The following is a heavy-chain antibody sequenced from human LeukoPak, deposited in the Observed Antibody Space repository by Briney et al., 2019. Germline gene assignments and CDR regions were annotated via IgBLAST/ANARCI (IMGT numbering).Heavy chain of an antibody. CDR3: ARRLEVAAAIDS. V-gene: IGHV4-39*01. J-gene: IGHJ5*01. CDR2: VYHTGTT. Sequence: AETLSLTCTVSGGSISAITSFWAWIRQPPGEGLEWIGTVYHTGTTYYNPSLRSRVTMSADTSKNQFSLKLHSVTAADTAIYYCARRLEVAAAIDSWGQGTLVTVSS. D-gene: IGHD6-13*01. CDR1: GGSISAITSF.